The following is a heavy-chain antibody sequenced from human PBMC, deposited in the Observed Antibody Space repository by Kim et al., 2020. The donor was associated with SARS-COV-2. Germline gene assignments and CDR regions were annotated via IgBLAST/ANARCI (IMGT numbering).Heavy chain of an antibody. Sequence: SETLSLTCTVSGGSISSGDYYWSWIRQPPGKGLEWIGYIYYSGSTYYNPSLKSRVTISLDTSKNQFSLKLSSVTAADTAVYYCAREGRFLEWLLSHSYYYYMDVWGKGTTVTVSS. CDR3: AREGRFLEWLLSHSYYYYMDV. CDR1: GGSISSGDYY. V-gene: IGHV4-30-4*01. J-gene: IGHJ6*03. D-gene: IGHD3-3*01. CDR2: IYYSGST.